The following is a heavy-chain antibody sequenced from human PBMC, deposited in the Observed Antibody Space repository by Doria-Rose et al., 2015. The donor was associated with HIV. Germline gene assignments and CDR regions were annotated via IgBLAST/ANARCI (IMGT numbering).Heavy chain of an antibody. CDR3: ARIKSSRWYHKYYFDF. CDR2: IFADDER. D-gene: IGHD6-13*01. Sequence: QVQLVQSGPVLVKPTETLTLTCTVSGVSLSSPGVGVSWIRQPPGKALEWLANIFADDERSYKPSLRSRLTISRGTSKSQVVITMTDMDPVDTATYYCARIKSSRWYHKYYFDFWGQGTLVIVSA. CDR1: GVSLSSPGVG. J-gene: IGHJ4*02. V-gene: IGHV2-26*01.